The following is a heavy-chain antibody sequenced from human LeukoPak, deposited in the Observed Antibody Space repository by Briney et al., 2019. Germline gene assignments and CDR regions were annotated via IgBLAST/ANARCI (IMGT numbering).Heavy chain of an antibody. Sequence: PGGSLRLSCAASGFTFRTYYMSWVRQPPGKGLEWVASMNQDGSEKYYMDSVKGRFTISRDNSKNTLYLKMNSLRAEDTAVYYCARSRGYSYGGPFDYWGQGTLVTVSS. D-gene: IGHD5-18*01. CDR3: ARSRGYSYGGPFDY. CDR1: GFTFRTYY. V-gene: IGHV3-7*03. J-gene: IGHJ4*02. CDR2: MNQDGSEK.